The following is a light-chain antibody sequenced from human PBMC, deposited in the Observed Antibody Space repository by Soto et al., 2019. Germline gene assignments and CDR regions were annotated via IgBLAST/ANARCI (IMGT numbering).Light chain of an antibody. CDR1: QSVGSN. J-gene: IGKJ1*01. CDR2: DAS. Sequence: EIVMTQSPATLSVSPGERVTLSCRASQSVGSNLAWYQQKPGQAPRVLIYDASTRATGIPDRFSGSGSGTDFTLTISRLEPEDFAVYYCQQYGSSPWTFGQGTKVDIK. CDR3: QQYGSSPWT. V-gene: IGKV3-20*01.